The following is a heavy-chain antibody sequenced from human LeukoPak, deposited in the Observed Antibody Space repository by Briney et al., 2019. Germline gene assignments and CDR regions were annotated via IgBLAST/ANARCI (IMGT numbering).Heavy chain of an antibody. CDR2: IYYSGST. V-gene: IGHV4-39*01. CDR3: ARRDSDWYFDL. D-gene: IGHD2-15*01. J-gene: IGHJ2*01. Sequence: SETLSLTCTVSGGSISSSSYYWGWIRQPPGKGLEWIGSIYYSGSTYYNPSLKSRVTISVDTSKNQFPLKLSSVTAADTAVYYCARRDSDWYFDLWGRGTLVTVSS. CDR1: GGSISSSSYY.